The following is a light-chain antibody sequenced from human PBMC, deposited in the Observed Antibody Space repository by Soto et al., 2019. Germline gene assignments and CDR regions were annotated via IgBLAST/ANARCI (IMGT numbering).Light chain of an antibody. V-gene: IGKV3-15*01. CDR2: GAS. J-gene: IGKJ2*01. CDR3: QQYNTWPPYT. CDR1: QNADIS. Sequence: DIVMTQSPATLSVSPGERATLSCRASQNADISLAWYQQKPGQAPRLLIYGASTRAPGIPARFSGSGSGTEFTLTISSLQSEDFAVYYCQQYNTWPPYTFGQGTKVDIX.